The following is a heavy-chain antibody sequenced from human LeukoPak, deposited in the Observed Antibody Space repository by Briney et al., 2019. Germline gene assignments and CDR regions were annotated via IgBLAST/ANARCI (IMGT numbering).Heavy chain of an antibody. V-gene: IGHV5-51*01. CDR1: GYSFTRYW. CDR3: ARLGYVWGTQGPYCFDY. CDR2: IYPGDSET. D-gene: IGHD3-16*01. J-gene: IGHJ4*02. Sequence: GESLKIPWKGSGYSFTRYWLGWVRQMPGKGLEWIGIIYPGDSETRYSPSFQGQVAISAVKSISAAYLQWSSLKASDTAMYYCARLGYVWGTQGPYCFDYWGQGTLVTVSS.